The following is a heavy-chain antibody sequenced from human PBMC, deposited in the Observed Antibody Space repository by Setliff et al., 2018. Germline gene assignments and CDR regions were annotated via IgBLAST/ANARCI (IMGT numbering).Heavy chain of an antibody. D-gene: IGHD2-15*01. CDR3: ARASVVHAIAVGY. V-gene: IGHV4-59*08. CDR1: GGSISGYY. J-gene: IGHJ4*02. CDR2: SSYTWST. Sequence: ASETLSLTCSVSGGSISGYYWTWFRQAPGKGLEWIGYSSYTWSTTYNPSLKSRVTMSVDTSKNQFSLNLTSVTAADTAVYYCARASVVHAIAVGYWGQGTLVTVSS.